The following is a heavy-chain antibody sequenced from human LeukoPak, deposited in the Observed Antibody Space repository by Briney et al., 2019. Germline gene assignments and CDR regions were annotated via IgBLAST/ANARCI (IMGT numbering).Heavy chain of an antibody. Sequence: SETLSLTCTVSGASITTYYRSWIRQPPGKGLEWIACIYHSGDTNYSPSLKSRATISLDMSKNQFSLKLSSVTAADSAVYYCAAGPGRGYSHEMWGQGTLVTVSS. J-gene: IGHJ4*02. CDR2: IYHSGDT. CDR1: GASITTYY. CDR3: AAGPGRGYSHEM. V-gene: IGHV4-59*01. D-gene: IGHD5-12*01.